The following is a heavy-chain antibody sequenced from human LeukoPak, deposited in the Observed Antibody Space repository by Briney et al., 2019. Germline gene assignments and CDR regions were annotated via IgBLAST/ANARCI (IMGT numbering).Heavy chain of an antibody. D-gene: IGHD4-17*01. Sequence: SETLSLTCTVSGGSISSYYWSWIRQPAGKGLEWIGRIYTSGSTNYNPSLKSRVTMSVDTSNNQFSLKLSSVTAADTAVYYCARLYGDYEYYYYYYGMDVWGQGTTVTVSS. CDR2: IYTSGST. V-gene: IGHV4-4*07. J-gene: IGHJ6*02. CDR3: ARLYGDYEYYYYYYGMDV. CDR1: GGSISSYY.